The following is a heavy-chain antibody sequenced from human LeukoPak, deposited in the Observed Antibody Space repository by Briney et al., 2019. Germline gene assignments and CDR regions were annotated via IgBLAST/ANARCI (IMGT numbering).Heavy chain of an antibody. J-gene: IGHJ5*02. Sequence: SETLSLTCTVSGGSISSYYWSWIRQPAGKGLEWIGRIYTSGGTNYNPSLKSRVTISVDKSKNQFSLKLSSVTAADTAVYYCARDMVVVVAATRWIWFDPWGQGTLVTVYS. V-gene: IGHV4-4*07. CDR2: IYTSGGT. CDR1: GGSISSYY. D-gene: IGHD2-15*01. CDR3: ARDMVVVVAATRWIWFDP.